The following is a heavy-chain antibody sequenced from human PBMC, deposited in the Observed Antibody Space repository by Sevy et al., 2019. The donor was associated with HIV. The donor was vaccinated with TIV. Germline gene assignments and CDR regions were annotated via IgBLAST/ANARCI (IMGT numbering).Heavy chain of an antibody. CDR1: GGSITNNNYY. CDR2: INYSGST. D-gene: IGHD3-3*01. J-gene: IGHJ4*02. V-gene: IGHV4-39*01. Sequence: SENLSLTCTVSGGSITNNNYYWGWIRQSPGKGLEWIGTINYSGSTDYNPSLKSRVTVSVDTSKNQISLRLSSVTAADTAVYYCARHSLFTIFGVVIDPKMYYFDYWGQGTLVTVSS. CDR3: ARHSLFTIFGVVIDPKMYYFDY.